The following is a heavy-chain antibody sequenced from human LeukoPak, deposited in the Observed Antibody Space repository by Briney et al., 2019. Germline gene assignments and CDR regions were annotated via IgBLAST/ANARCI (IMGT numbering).Heavy chain of an antibody. CDR1: GFTFGDYA. CDR2: ISWNSGSI. V-gene: IGHV3-9*01. J-gene: IGHJ4*02. CDR3: AKAISYDSSGYPDY. D-gene: IGHD3-22*01. Sequence: GGSLRLSCTASGFTFGDYAMHWVRQAPGKGLEWVSGISWNSGSIGYADSVKGRFTISRDNAKNSLYLQMNSLRAEDTALYYCAKAISYDSSGYPDYWGQGTLVTVSS.